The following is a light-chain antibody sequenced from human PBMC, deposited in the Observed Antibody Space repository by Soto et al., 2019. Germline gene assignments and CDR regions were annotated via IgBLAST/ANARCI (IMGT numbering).Light chain of an antibody. V-gene: IGKV1-5*01. Sequence: GDRVTITCRASQTISSWLAWYQQKPGKAPKLLIYDASSLHSGVPSRFSGSRSGTEFTLTISSLQADDFATYYCQQYNNYPITFGRGTRLEIK. CDR3: QQYNNYPIT. CDR2: DAS. CDR1: QTISSW. J-gene: IGKJ5*01.